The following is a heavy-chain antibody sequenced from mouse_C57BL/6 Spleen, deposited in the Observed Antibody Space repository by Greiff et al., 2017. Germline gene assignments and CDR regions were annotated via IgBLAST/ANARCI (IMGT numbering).Heavy chain of an antibody. J-gene: IGHJ3*01. V-gene: IGHV1-80*01. CDR1: GYAFSSYW. Sequence: VKLQESGAELVKPGASVKISCKASGYAFSSYWMNWVKQRPGKGLEWIGQIYPGDGDTNYNGKFKGKATLTADKSSSTAYMQLSSLTSEDSAVYFCARKNLAWFAYWGQGTLVTVSA. CDR3: ARKNLAWFAY. CDR2: IYPGDGDT.